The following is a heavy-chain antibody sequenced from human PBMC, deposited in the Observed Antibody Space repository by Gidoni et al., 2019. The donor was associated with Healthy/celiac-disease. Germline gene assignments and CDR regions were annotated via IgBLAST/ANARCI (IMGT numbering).Heavy chain of an antibody. D-gene: IGHD6-19*01. Sequence: EVQLVESGGGLVQPGRSLRLSCAASGFTFDDYAMHWVRQAPGKGLEWVSGISWNSGSIGYADSVKGRFTISRDNAKNSLYLQMNSLRAEDTALYYCAKGPAVAGTVFDYWGQGTLVTVSS. CDR1: GFTFDDYA. J-gene: IGHJ4*02. V-gene: IGHV3-9*01. CDR2: ISWNSGSI. CDR3: AKGPAVAGTVFDY.